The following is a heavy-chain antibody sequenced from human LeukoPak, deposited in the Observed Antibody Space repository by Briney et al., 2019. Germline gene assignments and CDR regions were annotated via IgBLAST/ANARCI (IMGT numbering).Heavy chain of an antibody. V-gene: IGHV1-18*01. CDR3: ASTTHYCSGGSCYSGYFDY. J-gene: IGHJ4*02. D-gene: IGHD2-15*01. CDR1: GYTFTSYG. CDR2: ISAYNGNT. Sequence: GASVKVSCKASGYTFTSYGISWVRQAPGQGLEWMGWISAYNGNTNHAQKLQGRVTMTTDTSTSTAYMELRSLRSDDTAVHYCASTTHYCSGGSCYSGYFDYWGQGTLVTVSS.